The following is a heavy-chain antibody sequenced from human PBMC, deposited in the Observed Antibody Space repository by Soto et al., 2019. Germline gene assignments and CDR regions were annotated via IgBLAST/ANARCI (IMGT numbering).Heavy chain of an antibody. D-gene: IGHD6-13*01. V-gene: IGHV1-69*13. CDR3: ARSLIYSAAAAGAYYFDY. Sequence: ASVKVSCKASGGTFSSYAISWVRQAPGQGLEWMGGIIPIFGTANYAQKFQGRVTITADESTSTAYMELSSLRSEDTAVYYCARSLIYSAAAAGAYYFDYWGQETRVTVSS. CDR2: IIPIFGTA. J-gene: IGHJ4*02. CDR1: GGTFSSYA.